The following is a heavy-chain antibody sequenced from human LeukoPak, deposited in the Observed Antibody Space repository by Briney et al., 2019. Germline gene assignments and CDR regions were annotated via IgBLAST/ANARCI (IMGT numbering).Heavy chain of an antibody. Sequence: GGSLRLSRAASGFTFSSYEMNRVRQAPGKGLEWVSYISSSGSTIYYADSVKGRFTISRDNAKNSLYLQMNSLRAEDTAVYYCGSLDSREDSSSRWGPLDIWGQGTMVTVSS. CDR3: GSLDSREDSSSRWGPLDI. D-gene: IGHD6-6*01. V-gene: IGHV3-48*03. CDR2: ISSSGSTI. CDR1: GFTFSSYE. J-gene: IGHJ3*02.